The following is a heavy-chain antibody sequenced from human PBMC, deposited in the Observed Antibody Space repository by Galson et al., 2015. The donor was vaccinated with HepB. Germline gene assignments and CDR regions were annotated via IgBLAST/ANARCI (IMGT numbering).Heavy chain of an antibody. CDR1: GFTFSSYA. J-gene: IGHJ6*02. D-gene: IGHD6-13*01. CDR2: MSYDGSNK. Sequence: LRLSCAASGFTFSSYAMHWVRQAPGKGLEWVAVMSYDGSNKYYADSVKGRFTISRDNSKNTLYLQMNSLRAEDTAVYYCARDDSSSWYSMNYYGMDVWGQGTTVTVSS. V-gene: IGHV3-30-3*01. CDR3: ARDDSSSWYSMNYYGMDV.